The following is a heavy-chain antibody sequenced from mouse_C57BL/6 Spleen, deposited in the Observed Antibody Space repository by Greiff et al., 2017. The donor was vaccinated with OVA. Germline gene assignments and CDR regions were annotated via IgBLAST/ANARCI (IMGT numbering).Heavy chain of an antibody. CDR1: GFNIKDDY. D-gene: IGHD2-4*01. J-gene: IGHJ2*01. CDR2: IDPENGDT. Sequence: EVQLQQSGAELVRPGASVKLSCTASGFNIKDDYMHWVKQRPEQGLEWIGWIDPENGDTEYASKFQGKATITADTSSNTAYLQLSSLTSEDTAVYYCTTEGDYDRGFDYWGQGTTLTVSS. CDR3: TTEGDYDRGFDY. V-gene: IGHV14-4*01.